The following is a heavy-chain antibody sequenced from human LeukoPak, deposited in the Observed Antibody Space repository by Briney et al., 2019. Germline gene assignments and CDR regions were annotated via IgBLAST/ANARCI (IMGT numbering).Heavy chain of an antibody. V-gene: IGHV1-2*02. D-gene: IGHD3-10*01. J-gene: IGHJ4*02. CDR1: GYTFTGYY. CDR3: ARWYYYGSGSYYKKGWNY. Sequence: GASVKVSCKASGYTFTGYYMHWVRQAPGQGLEWMGWINPNSGGTNYAQKFQGRVTMTRDTSISTAYMELSRLRSDDTAVYYCARWYYYGSGSYYKKGWNYWGQGTLVTVSS. CDR2: INPNSGGT.